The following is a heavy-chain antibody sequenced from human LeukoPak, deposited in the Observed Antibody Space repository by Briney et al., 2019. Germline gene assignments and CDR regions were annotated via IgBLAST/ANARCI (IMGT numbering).Heavy chain of an antibody. V-gene: IGHV4-39*01. J-gene: IGHJ4*02. CDR1: GGSISSTRYY. D-gene: IGHD3-16*02. CDR2: ISSSGSS. Sequence: PSETLSLTCAVSGGSISSTRYYWGWIRQPPGEGLEWIGTISSSGSSHYNPSLQSRVTISLDTSKKQFSLKMSSVTAADTAVYFCARLFDDHLWGSYRNGWDYFDYWGQGTLVTVSS. CDR3: ARLFDDHLWGSYRNGWDYFDY.